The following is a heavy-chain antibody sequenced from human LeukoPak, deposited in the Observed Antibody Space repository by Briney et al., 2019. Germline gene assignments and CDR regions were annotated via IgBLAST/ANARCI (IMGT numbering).Heavy chain of an antibody. Sequence: PSETLSLTSTVSGGSISSYYWSWIRQPPGKGLEWIGYIYYSGSTNYNPSHKSRVTISVDTSKNQFSLKLDSVTAADTAVYYCARPRDYGGPRYAFDIWGQGTMVTVSS. V-gene: IGHV4-59*01. D-gene: IGHD4-23*01. CDR1: GGSISSYY. J-gene: IGHJ3*02. CDR3: ARPRDYGGPRYAFDI. CDR2: IYYSGST.